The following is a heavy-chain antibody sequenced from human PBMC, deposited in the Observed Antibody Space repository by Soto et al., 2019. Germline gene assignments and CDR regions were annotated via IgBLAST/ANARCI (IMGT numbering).Heavy chain of an antibody. J-gene: IGHJ4*02. D-gene: IGHD4-17*01. CDR3: ARGLSGYGGLFDY. Sequence: QVQLVQSGAEVKKSGSSVKVSCKASGYTFTNYGINWVRQAPGQGLEWMGWISAYYGNTDYAQKVQGRVTLTTDTLTSTVYMELRSLRSDDTAVYYCARGLSGYGGLFDYWGQGTLVTVSS. CDR1: GYTFTNYG. V-gene: IGHV1-18*01. CDR2: ISAYYGNT.